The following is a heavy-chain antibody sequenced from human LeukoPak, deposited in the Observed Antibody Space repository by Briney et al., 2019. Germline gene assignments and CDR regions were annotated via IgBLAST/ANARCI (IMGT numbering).Heavy chain of an antibody. CDR1: GGSVSSGSYY. CDR2: IYYSGST. V-gene: IGHV4-61*01. D-gene: IGHD3-10*01. Sequence: SETLSLTCTVSGGSVSSGSYYWSWIRQPPGKGLEWIGYIYYSGSTNYNPSLKSRVTMSVDTSKNQFSLKLNSVTAADTAVYYCARGSMGGSGSYYRDYYYGMDVWGQGTTVTVSS. CDR3: ARGSMGGSGSYYRDYYYGMDV. J-gene: IGHJ6*02.